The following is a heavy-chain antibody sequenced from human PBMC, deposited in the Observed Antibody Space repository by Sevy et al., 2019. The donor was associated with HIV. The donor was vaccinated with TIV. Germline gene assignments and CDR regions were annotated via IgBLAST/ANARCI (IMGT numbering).Heavy chain of an antibody. CDR2: ISSGSTYI. CDR3: AASGYSSYADPR. CDR1: GFTFSSHT. J-gene: IGHJ4*02. D-gene: IGHD5-12*01. Sequence: GGSLRLSCAASGFTFSSHTMNWVRQAPGKGLEWVSSISSGSTYIYYADSVKGRFTISRDNPKKLLYMQMNSLRVEDTAVYYCAASGYSSYADPRWGQGTLVTVSS. V-gene: IGHV3-21*01.